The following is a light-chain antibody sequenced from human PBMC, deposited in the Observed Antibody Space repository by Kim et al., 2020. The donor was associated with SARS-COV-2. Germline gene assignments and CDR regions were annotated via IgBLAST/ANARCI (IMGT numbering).Light chain of an antibody. V-gene: IGKV3-20*01. CDR2: GTS. CDR3: QQYGSSPRA. J-gene: IGKJ1*01. Sequence: EIVLTQSPGNLSLSPGERVTLSCRASQSIISSYLAWYQQKPGQAPRLLIFGTSSRATGIPDRFSGSGSGTDFTLTISRLEPEDVAVYYCQQYGSSPRAFGQGTKVDIK. CDR1: QSIISSY.